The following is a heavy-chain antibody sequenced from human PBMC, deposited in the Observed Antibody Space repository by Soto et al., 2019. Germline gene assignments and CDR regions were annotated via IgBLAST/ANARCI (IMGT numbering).Heavy chain of an antibody. CDR3: ASGPLTIFGVVIGPLDY. V-gene: IGHV3-74*01. D-gene: IGHD3-3*01. CDR1: GFTFSSYW. J-gene: IGHJ4*02. CDR2: INSDGSST. Sequence: GGSLRLSCAASGFTFSSYWMHWVRQAQGKGLVWVSRINSDGSSTSYADSVKGRFTISRDNAKNTLYLQMNSLRAEDTAVYYCASGPLTIFGVVIGPLDYWGQGTLVTVSS.